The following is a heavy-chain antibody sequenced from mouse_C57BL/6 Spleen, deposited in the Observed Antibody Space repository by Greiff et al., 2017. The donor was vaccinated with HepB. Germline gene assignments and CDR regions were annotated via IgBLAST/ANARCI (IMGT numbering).Heavy chain of an antibody. CDR1: GYAFSSYW. D-gene: IGHD1-1*01. V-gene: IGHV1-80*01. Sequence: VQLQQSGAELVKPGASVKISCKASGYAFSSYWMNWVKQRPGKGLEWIGQIYPGDGDTNYNGKFKGKATLTADKSSSTAYMQLSSLTSEDSAVYFCARSGEVAYYFDYWGQGTTLTVSS. CDR2: IYPGDGDT. J-gene: IGHJ2*01. CDR3: ARSGEVAYYFDY.